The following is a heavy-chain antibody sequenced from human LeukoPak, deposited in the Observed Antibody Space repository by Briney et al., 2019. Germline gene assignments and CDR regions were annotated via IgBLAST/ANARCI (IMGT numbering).Heavy chain of an antibody. Sequence: SGTLSLTCAVSGGSISSSYYWSWIRQPPGKGLEWIGYIYYSGSTSYNPSLKSRVTISVDTSKNQFSLKLSSVTAADTAVYYCARLLLWFGESWYFDLWGRGTLVTVSS. CDR2: IYYSGST. J-gene: IGHJ2*01. V-gene: IGHV4-59*08. CDR3: ARLLLWFGESWYFDL. D-gene: IGHD3-10*01. CDR1: GGSISSSYY.